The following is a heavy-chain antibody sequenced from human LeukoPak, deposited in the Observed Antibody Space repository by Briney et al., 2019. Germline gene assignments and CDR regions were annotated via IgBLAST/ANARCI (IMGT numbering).Heavy chain of an antibody. V-gene: IGHV4-34*01. CDR1: GGSFSGYY. Sequence: SETLSLTCAVYGGSFSGYYWSWIRQPPGKGRGGIGEIIHSGITNYNPSLKSRVTISVDTSKNQFSLKLSSVTAADTAVYYCARGPAVGGYYSYFDYWGQGTLVTVSS. CDR2: IIHSGIT. J-gene: IGHJ4*02. CDR3: ARGPAVGGYYSYFDY. D-gene: IGHD3-22*01.